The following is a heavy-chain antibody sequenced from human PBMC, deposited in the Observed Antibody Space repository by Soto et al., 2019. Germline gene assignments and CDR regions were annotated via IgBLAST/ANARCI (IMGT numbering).Heavy chain of an antibody. CDR2: INHSGST. J-gene: IGHJ4*02. Sequence: SETLSLTCAVYGGSFSGYYWSWIRQPPGKGLEWIGEINHSGSTNYNPSLKSRVTISVDTSKNQFSLKLSSVTAADTAVYYCARGGNNGWRAAAEWGQGTLVTVSS. D-gene: IGHD6-13*01. V-gene: IGHV4-34*01. CDR3: ARGGNNGWRAAAE. CDR1: GGSFSGYY.